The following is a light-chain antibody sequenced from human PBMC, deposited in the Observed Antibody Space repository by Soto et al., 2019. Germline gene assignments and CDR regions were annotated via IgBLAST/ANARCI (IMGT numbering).Light chain of an antibody. CDR1: SSNIGAGYD. Sequence: SVLPKPPSVSGSPGQRVTISCTGSSSNIGAGYDVHWYQQLPGTAPKLLIYGNSNRPSGVPDRFSGSKSGTSASLAITGLQAEDEADYYCQSYDSSLSGSNVFGTGTKVTVL. CDR3: QSYDSSLSGSNV. J-gene: IGLJ1*01. CDR2: GNS. V-gene: IGLV1-40*01.